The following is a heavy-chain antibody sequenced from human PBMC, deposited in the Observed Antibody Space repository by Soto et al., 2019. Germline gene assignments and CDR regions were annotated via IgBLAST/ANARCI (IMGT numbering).Heavy chain of an antibody. CDR2: IYSSGIT. D-gene: IGHD3-22*01. Sequence: QVQLQESGPGLVKPSETLSLTCTVSGGSISSYYWNWLRRPPGKGLEWIGFIYSSGITKYNPSLKSRFTISMDTSKNQFSLNLSSVTAADTAVYYCAREDYEYDSSGYYSSWGQGTLVTVSS. J-gene: IGHJ5*02. CDR3: AREDYEYDSSGYYSS. CDR1: GGSISSYY. V-gene: IGHV4-59*08.